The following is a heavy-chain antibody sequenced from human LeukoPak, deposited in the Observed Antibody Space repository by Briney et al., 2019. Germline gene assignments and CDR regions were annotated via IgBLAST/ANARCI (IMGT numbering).Heavy chain of an antibody. J-gene: IGHJ4*02. Sequence: SETLSLTCTVSGDSISSYYWSWIRQPPGKGLEWIGYIYYSGSTNYNPSLKSRVTISVDTSKNQFSLKLSSVTAADTAVYYCARSVESLLWWPYFDYWGQGTLVTVSS. CDR1: GDSISSYY. CDR3: ARSVESLLWWPYFDY. D-gene: IGHD2-21*01. V-gene: IGHV4-59*08. CDR2: IYYSGST.